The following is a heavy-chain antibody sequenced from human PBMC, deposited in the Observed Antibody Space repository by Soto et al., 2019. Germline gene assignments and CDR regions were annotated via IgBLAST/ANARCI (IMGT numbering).Heavy chain of an antibody. CDR1: GFSFRNYD. J-gene: IGHJ3*02. D-gene: IGHD5-18*01. Sequence: EGEMLESGGGVVQPGRSLRLSCAASGFSFRNYDMSWVRQAPGKGLEWVSTIRGSGDKTYYADSVKGRFTISRDNSKDTLALQMDSLRAEDTALYSCAKVGYSYGARNIWGQVTMVTVSS. CDR3: AKVGYSYGARNI. V-gene: IGHV3-23*01. CDR2: IRGSGDKT.